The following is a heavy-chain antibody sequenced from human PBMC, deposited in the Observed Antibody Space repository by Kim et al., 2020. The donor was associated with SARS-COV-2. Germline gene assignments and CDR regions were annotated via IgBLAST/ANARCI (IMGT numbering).Heavy chain of an antibody. CDR3: AKDRDRWFDY. CDR2: ISASSGGT. J-gene: IGHJ5*01. V-gene: IGHV3-23*01. CDR1: GFIFNNEA. Sequence: GGSLRLSCAASGFIFNNEAMSWVRQAPGKGLEWVSAISASSGGTYYAESVKGWFTISRDNSKNTLYLQMNSLRAEDTAIYYCAKDRDRWFDYWGQGTLVIVSS.